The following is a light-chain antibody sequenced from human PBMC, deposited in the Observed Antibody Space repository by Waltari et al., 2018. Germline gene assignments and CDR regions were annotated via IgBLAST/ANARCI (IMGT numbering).Light chain of an antibody. J-gene: IGLJ2*01. V-gene: IGLV2-8*01. Sequence: QSALTQPPSASGSPGQSVTISCTGTSSDVGGYNYVSWYQQHTGKPPKLLISEVTKRPSGVPDRFSGSKSGNTASLTVSGLQAEDEADYFCSSFAGTNQGAFGGGTKLTVL. CDR3: SSFAGTNQGA. CDR2: EVT. CDR1: SSDVGGYNY.